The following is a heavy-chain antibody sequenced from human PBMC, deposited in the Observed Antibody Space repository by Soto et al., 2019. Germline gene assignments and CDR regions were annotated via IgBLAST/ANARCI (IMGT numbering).Heavy chain of an antibody. D-gene: IGHD2-2*02. Sequence: EASVKVSCKASGYTFTSYYMHWVRQAPGQGLEWMGIINPSGGSTSYAQKFQGRVTMTRDTSTSTVYMELSSLRSEDTAVYYCARALGGCSSTSCYTSHPNNWFDPWGQGTLVTVSS. CDR3: ARALGGCSSTSCYTSHPNNWFDP. CDR1: GYTFTSYY. V-gene: IGHV1-46*01. J-gene: IGHJ5*02. CDR2: INPSGGST.